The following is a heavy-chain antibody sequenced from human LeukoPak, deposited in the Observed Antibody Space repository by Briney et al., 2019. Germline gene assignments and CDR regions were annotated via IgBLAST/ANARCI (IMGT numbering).Heavy chain of an antibody. J-gene: IGHJ6*02. V-gene: IGHV1-18*01. Sequence: GASVKVSSKASGYTFTSYGISWVRQAPGQGLEWMGWISAYNGNTNYAQNLQGRVTMTTDTSTSTAYMELRSLRSDDTAVYYCARNPVAGPNYYYGMDVWGQGTTVTVSS. CDR1: GYTFTSYG. CDR3: ARNPVAGPNYYYGMDV. CDR2: ISAYNGNT. D-gene: IGHD6-19*01.